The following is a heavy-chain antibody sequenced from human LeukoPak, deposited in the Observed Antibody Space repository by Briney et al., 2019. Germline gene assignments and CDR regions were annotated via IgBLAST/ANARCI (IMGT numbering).Heavy chain of an antibody. CDR2: INHSGST. V-gene: IGHV4-34*01. D-gene: IGHD1-26*01. J-gene: IGHJ6*03. Sequence: SETLSLTCAVYGGSFSGYYWSWTRQPPGKGLEWIGEINHSGSTNDNPSLKSRVTISVDTSKNQFSLKLSSVTAADMAVYYSARLRSYNALGYYYYYMDVWGKGTTVTVSS. CDR3: ARLRSYNALGYYYYYMDV. CDR1: GGSFSGYY.